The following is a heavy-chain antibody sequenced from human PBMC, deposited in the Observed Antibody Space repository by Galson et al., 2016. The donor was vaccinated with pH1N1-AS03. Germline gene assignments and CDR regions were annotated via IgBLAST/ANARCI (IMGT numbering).Heavy chain of an antibody. V-gene: IGHV3-15*01. J-gene: IGHJ6*02. Sequence: SLRLSCAASGFTFSNAWMTWVRQAPGKGLEWVGRIKSKSDGGTTDYAAPVKARFTISRDDSKNTLYLQMNSLKTEATAVYYCSTDETFYYYYGMDVWGRGTTVTVSS. CDR1: GFTFSNAW. CDR2: IKSKSDGGTT. CDR3: STDETFYYYYGMDV.